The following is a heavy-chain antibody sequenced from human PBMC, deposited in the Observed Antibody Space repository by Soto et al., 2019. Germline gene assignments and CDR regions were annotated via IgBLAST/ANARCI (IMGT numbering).Heavy chain of an antibody. J-gene: IGHJ4*02. CDR2: ISSGGRHQ. V-gene: IGHV3-30*04. CDR1: GFTVSAYE. CDR3: AKDAVPGPPDYFDF. D-gene: IGHD6-19*01. Sequence: PGGSLRLSCVGSGFTVSAYEIHWVHQAPGKGLDWVAVISSGGRHQFYTDSVRGRFTISRDDSKNTVYLQMNNLTPQDAAIYYCAKDAVPGPPDYFDFWGQGTLVTVSS.